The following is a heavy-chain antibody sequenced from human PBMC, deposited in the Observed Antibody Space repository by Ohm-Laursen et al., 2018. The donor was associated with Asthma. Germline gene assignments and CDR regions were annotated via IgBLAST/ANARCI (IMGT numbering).Heavy chain of an antibody. J-gene: IGHJ4*02. CDR1: GGTFSSYA. V-gene: IGHV1-69*13. CDR2: IIPIFGTA. CDR3: ARDLCSSTSCYDGPFDY. D-gene: IGHD2-2*01. Sequence: SVKVSCKASGGTFSSYAISWVRQAPGQGLEWMGGIIPIFGTANYAQKFQGRVTITADESTSTAYMELSSLRSEDTAVYYCARDLCSSTSCYDGPFDYWGQGTLVTVSS.